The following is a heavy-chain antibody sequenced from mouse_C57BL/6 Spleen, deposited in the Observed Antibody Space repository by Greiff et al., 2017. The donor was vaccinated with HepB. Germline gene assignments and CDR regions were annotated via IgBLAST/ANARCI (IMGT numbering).Heavy chain of an antibody. D-gene: IGHD1-1*01. V-gene: IGHV1-62-2*01. Sequence: VQGVESGAELVKPGASVKLSCKASGYTFTEYTIHWVKQRSGQGLEWIGWFYPGSGSIKYNEKFKDKATLTADKSSSTVYMELSRLTSEDSAVYFCARHERPSFITTAWYFDVWGTGTTVTVSS. CDR3: ARHERPSFITTAWYFDV. CDR2: FYPGSGSI. J-gene: IGHJ1*03. CDR1: GYTFTEYT.